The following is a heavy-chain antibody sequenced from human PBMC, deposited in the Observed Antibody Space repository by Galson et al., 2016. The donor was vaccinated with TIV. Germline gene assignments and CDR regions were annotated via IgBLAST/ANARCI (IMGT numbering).Heavy chain of an antibody. CDR1: GYTFENYA. J-gene: IGHJ4*02. D-gene: IGHD3-22*01. V-gene: IGHV1-3*01. Sequence: SVKVSCKASGYTFENYAIQWVRQAPGQRLEWMAWVNVGTGDTRYSQKFQGAVTVTRDTSASTAYMELSSLTSEDTAVYYCARSDDSSGYYYHFDYWGQGTLVTVSS. CDR3: ARSDDSSGYYYHFDY. CDR2: VNVGTGDT.